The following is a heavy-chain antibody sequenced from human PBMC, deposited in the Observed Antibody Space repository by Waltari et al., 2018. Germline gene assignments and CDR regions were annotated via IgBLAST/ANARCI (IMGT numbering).Heavy chain of an antibody. CDR2: TNAGNVNT. CDR1: GYTFTSYA. V-gene: IGHV1-3*01. Sequence: QVQLVQSGAEVKKPGASVKVSCKASGYTFTSYAMHWVRQAPGQRLEWMGWTNAGNVNTKYSQKFQGRVTITRDTSASTAYMELSSLRSEDTAVYYCARDRTIFGRLVYYFDYWGQGTLVTVSS. CDR3: ARDRTIFGRLVYYFDY. D-gene: IGHD3-3*01. J-gene: IGHJ4*02.